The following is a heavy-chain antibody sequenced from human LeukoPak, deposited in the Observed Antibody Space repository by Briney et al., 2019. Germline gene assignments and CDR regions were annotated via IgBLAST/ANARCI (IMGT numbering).Heavy chain of an antibody. Sequence: GASVKVSCKASGYTFTSYGISWVRQAPGQGLEWMGWISAYNGNTNYAQKLQGRVTMTTDTSTSTAYMELRSLRSDDTAVYYCARKVSGYGYYYYMDVWGKGTTVTISS. J-gene: IGHJ6*03. CDR1: GYTFTSYG. CDR2: ISAYNGNT. V-gene: IGHV1-18*01. CDR3: ARKVSGYGYYYYMDV. D-gene: IGHD3-22*01.